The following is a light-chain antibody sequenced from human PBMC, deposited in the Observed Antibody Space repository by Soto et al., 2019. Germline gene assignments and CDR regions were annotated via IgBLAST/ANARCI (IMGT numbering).Light chain of an antibody. Sequence: QSVLTQPPSVSGAPGQRVTISCTGSSSNIGTGYDIHWYQQVPGRAPKLLIYDNINRPSGVPDRFSGSKSGTSASLAITGLQAEDEADYYCQSYDSSLSGPVVFGGGTKLTVL. CDR2: DNI. CDR3: QSYDSSLSGPVV. J-gene: IGLJ2*01. CDR1: SSNIGTGYD. V-gene: IGLV1-40*01.